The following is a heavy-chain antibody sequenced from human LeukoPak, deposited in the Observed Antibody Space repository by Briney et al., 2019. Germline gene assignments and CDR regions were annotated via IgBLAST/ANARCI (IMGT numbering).Heavy chain of an antibody. J-gene: IGHJ4*02. V-gene: IGHV3-21*01. CDR2: ISSSSSYI. CDR3: ARDEGYYDSSGYYSPYYFDY. CDR1: GFTFSSYR. Sequence: PGGSLRLSCAASGFTFSSYRMNWVRQAPGKGLEWVSSISSSSSYIYYADSVKGRFTISRDNAKNSLYLQMNSLRAEDTAVYYCARDEGYYDSSGYYSPYYFDYWGQGTLVTVSS. D-gene: IGHD3-22*01.